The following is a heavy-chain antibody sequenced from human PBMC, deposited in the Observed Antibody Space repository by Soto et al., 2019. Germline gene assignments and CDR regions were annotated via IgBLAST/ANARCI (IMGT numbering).Heavy chain of an antibody. CDR2: IYPSDSDT. CDR1: GYTFTIYW. J-gene: IGHJ4*02. D-gene: IGHD4-17*01. CDR3: ARPANTVADHFDL. Sequence: EVQLVQSGAEVKKPGESLKISCQVSGYTFTIYWIGWVRQMPGKGLEWMGIIYPSDSDTRYSPSFQGQVTISAAQSINTAYLQLDSLKASDTAIYYCARPANTVADHFDLWGQGTPVTVSS. V-gene: IGHV5-51*01.